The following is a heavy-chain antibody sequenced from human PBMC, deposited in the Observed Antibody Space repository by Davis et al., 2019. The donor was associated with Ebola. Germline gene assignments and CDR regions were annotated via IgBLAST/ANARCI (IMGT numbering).Heavy chain of an antibody. CDR1: EFTFSNYA. V-gene: IGHV3-30*18. CDR2: VSYDGGKK. CDR3: AKIASTVVTTDEDY. Sequence: PGGSLRLSCAASEFTFSNYAMHWVRQAPGMGLEWVAVVSYDGGKKWYADSVKGRFTISRDNFQNTLYLQMDSLRGEDTAVYYCAKIASTVVTTDEDYWGQGTLVTVSS. J-gene: IGHJ4*02. D-gene: IGHD2-21*02.